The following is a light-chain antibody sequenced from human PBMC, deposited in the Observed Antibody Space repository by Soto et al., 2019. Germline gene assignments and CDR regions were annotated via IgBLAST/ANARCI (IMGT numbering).Light chain of an antibody. Sequence: ELVMTQSPATLSVSPGERATLSCRASQSVGNNLAWYRQKSGQAPRRLIYGASTRATGIPARFSGSGSGTEFTLTIDSLHSDDFAVYVCQQYRNWPLTFSGGTKLEIK. CDR2: GAS. CDR3: QQYRNWPLT. J-gene: IGKJ4*01. CDR1: QSVGNN. V-gene: IGKV3-15*01.